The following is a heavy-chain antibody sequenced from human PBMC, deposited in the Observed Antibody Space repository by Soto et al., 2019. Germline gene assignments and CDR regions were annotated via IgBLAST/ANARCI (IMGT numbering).Heavy chain of an antibody. Sequence: SETLSLTCAVYGGSFSGFYWTRIRQPPGTGLEWIGEINHSGSTNYNPSLKSRVTISVDTSKNQFSLKLTSVTAADTAVYYCARDKITGLFDYWGQGTLVTVSS. V-gene: IGHV4-34*01. CDR1: GGSFSGFY. CDR3: ARDKITGLFDY. CDR2: INHSGST. J-gene: IGHJ4*02. D-gene: IGHD2-8*02.